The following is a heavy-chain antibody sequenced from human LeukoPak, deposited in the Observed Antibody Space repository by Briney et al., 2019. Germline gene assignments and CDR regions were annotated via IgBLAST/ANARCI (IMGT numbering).Heavy chain of an antibody. D-gene: IGHD3-10*01. Sequence: GGSLRLSCAASGFTFDDYAMHWVRQAPRKGLEWVSGISWNSGSIGYADSVKGRFTISRDNAKNSLYLQMNSLRAEDTALYYCAKDMVRGFYGMDVWGQGTTVTASS. CDR2: ISWNSGSI. J-gene: IGHJ6*02. CDR1: GFTFDDYA. V-gene: IGHV3-9*01. CDR3: AKDMVRGFYGMDV.